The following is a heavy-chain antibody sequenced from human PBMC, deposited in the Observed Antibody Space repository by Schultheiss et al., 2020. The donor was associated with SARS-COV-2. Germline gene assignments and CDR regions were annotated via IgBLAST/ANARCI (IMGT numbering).Heavy chain of an antibody. D-gene: IGHD3-3*01. V-gene: IGHV1-46*01. Sequence: ASVKVSCKASGYTFTGYYMHWVRQAPGQGLEWMGWINPNSGGSTSYAQKFQGRVTMTRDTSTSTVYMELRSLRSDDTAVYYCARDQDYDFWSGYYRGRLDYWGQGTLVTVSS. CDR2: INPNSGGST. J-gene: IGHJ4*02. CDR1: GYTFTGYY. CDR3: ARDQDYDFWSGYYRGRLDY.